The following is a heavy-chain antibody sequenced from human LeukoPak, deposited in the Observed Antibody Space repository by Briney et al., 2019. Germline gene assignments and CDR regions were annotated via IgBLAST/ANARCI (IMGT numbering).Heavy chain of an antibody. CDR1: GYTFTSYY. J-gene: IGHJ1*01. CDR2: INPSGGST. D-gene: IGHD6-13*01. CDR3: ATWAVNSSSWYGRYFQH. Sequence: ASVKVSCKASGYTFTSYYMHWVRQAPGQGLEWMGIINPSGGSTSYAQKFQGRVTMTRDTSTGTVYMELSSLRSEDTAVYYCATWAVNSSSWYGRYFQHWGQGTLVTVSS. V-gene: IGHV1-46*01.